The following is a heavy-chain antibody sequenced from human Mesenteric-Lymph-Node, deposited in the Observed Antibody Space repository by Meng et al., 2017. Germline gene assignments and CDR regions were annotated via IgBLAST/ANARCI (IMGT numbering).Heavy chain of an antibody. V-gene: IGHV3-30*01. CDR1: GFTFSSYA. CDR3: ARDRSDASGSYYYYYYYGMDV. D-gene: IGHD1-26*01. J-gene: IGHJ6*02. CDR2: ISYDGSNK. Sequence: GGSLRLSCAASGFTFSSYAMHWVRQAPGKGLEWVAVISYDGSNKYYADPVKGRFTISRDNSKNTLYLEMNSLRAEDTAVYYCARDRSDASGSYYYYYYYGMDVWGQGTTVTVSS.